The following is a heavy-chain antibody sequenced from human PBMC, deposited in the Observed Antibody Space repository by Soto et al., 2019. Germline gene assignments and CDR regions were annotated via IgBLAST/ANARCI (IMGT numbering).Heavy chain of an antibody. J-gene: IGHJ4*02. Sequence: SVKVSCKASGGTFSSYAISWVRQAPGQGLEWMGGIIPIFGTANYAQKFQGRVTITADESTSTAYMELSSLRSEDTAVYYCAREKVIFGVAFDYWGQGTLVTVSS. D-gene: IGHD3-3*01. CDR3: AREKVIFGVAFDY. CDR2: IIPIFGTA. V-gene: IGHV1-69*13. CDR1: GGTFSSYA.